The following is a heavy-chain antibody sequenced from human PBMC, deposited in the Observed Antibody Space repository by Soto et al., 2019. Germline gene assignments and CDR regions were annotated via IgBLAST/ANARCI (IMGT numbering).Heavy chain of an antibody. CDR3: ARVTLGGSDYYDSSGYYSRPYYYYGMDV. Sequence: LRLSCAASGFTFSISGMHWVRQAPGTGLEWVAVIWYDGSNKYYADSVKGRFTISRDNSKNTLYLQMNSLRAEDTAVYYCARVTLGGSDYYDSSGYYSRPYYYYGMDVWGQGTTVTVSS. D-gene: IGHD3-22*01. CDR2: IWYDGSNK. V-gene: IGHV3-33*01. J-gene: IGHJ6*02. CDR1: GFTFSISG.